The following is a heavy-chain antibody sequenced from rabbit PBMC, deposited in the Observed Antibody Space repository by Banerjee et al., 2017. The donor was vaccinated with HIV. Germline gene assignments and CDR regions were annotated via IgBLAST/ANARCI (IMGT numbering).Heavy chain of an antibody. J-gene: IGHJ4*01. CDR3: ARDIGSSGWYSFNL. Sequence: QSLEESGGDLVKPGASLTLTCTASGFSFSSSYYMCWVRQAPGKGLEWIGCIGTGSSGSTAYASWAKGRFTISKTSSTTVTLQMTSLTAADTATYFCARDIGSSGWYSFNLWGPGTLVTVS. CDR2: IGTGSSGST. CDR1: GFSFSSSYY. V-gene: IGHV1S40*01. D-gene: IGHD1-1*01.